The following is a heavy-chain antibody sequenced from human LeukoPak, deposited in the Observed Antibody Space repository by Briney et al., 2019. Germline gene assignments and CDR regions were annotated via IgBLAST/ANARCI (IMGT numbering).Heavy chain of an antibody. V-gene: IGHV3-53*01. J-gene: IGHJ4*02. D-gene: IGHD3-10*01. CDR3: TRVTGPTSTVVRGVIIPTFDY. CDR1: GFTVNNNY. CDR2: IYSGGAT. Sequence: GGSLRLSCAASGFTVNNNYMSWVRQAPGKGLEWVSIIYSGGATYYADSVKGRFTISRDNSKNTLYLQMNSLRAEDTAVYYCTRVTGPTSTVVRGVIIPTFDYWGQGTLVTVSS.